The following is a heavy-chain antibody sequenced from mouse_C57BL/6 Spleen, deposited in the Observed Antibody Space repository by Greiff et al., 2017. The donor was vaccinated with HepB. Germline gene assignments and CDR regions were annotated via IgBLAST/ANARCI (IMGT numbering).Heavy chain of an antibody. J-gene: IGHJ4*01. CDR2: INPSTGGT. CDR3: ANIWRSSYAMDY. V-gene: IGHV1-42*01. CDR1: GYSFTGYY. Sequence: VQLQQSGPELVKPGASVKISCKASGYSFTGYYMNWVKQSPEKSLEWIGEINPSTGGTTYNQKFKAKATLTVDKSSSTAYMQLKSLTSEDSAVYYCANIWRSSYAMDYWGQGTSVTVSS.